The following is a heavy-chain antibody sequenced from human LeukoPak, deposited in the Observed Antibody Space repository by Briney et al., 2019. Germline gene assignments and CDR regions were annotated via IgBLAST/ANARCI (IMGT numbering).Heavy chain of an antibody. CDR1: GYTFTVYY. Sequence: TSVKVSCKASGYTFTVYYMHWVRQPPGQGLECGGCINPNRGCTNYAQKFQGRVTMTRDTSISTAYMELSRLGSDDTAVYYCARGGAGYYGSGSYFGLKWFDPWGQGTLVTVSS. D-gene: IGHD3-10*01. CDR2: INPNRGCT. V-gene: IGHV1-2*02. J-gene: IGHJ5*02. CDR3: ARGGAGYYGSGSYFGLKWFDP.